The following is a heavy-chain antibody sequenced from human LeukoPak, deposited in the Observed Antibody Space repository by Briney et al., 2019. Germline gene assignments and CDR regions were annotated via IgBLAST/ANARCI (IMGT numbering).Heavy chain of an antibody. CDR1: GGSISSYY. D-gene: IGHD2-15*01. J-gene: IGHJ4*02. CDR2: IYYSGST. Sequence: LETLSLTCTVSGGSISSYYWSWIRHPPRKGLERIGYIYYSGSTNSNPSLKSRVTISVDTSKNTLSLKMSSVTAADTAVYSCARGGDCSGGSCYFFAYWAREPWSPSPQ. CDR3: ARGGDCSGGSCYFFAY. V-gene: IGHV4-59*01.